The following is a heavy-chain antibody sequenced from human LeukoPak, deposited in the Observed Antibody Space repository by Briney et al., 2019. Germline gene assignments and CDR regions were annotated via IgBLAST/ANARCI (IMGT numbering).Heavy chain of an antibody. CDR2: IDWNSGSI. CDR1: GFTFDDYS. V-gene: IGHV3-9*01. Sequence: GRSLRLSCAASGFTFDDYSMHWVRQAPGKGLEWLSGIDWNSGSIGCADSVKGRFTISRDNAKNSLYLQMNSLRADDTAFYYCAKDFSFAATSYYFHFWGRGTLVTVSS. D-gene: IGHD2-15*01. CDR3: AKDFSFAATSYYFHF. J-gene: IGHJ4*02.